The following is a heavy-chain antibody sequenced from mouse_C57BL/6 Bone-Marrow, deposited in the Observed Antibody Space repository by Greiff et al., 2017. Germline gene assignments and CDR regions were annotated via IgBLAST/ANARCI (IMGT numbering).Heavy chain of an antibody. V-gene: IGHV1-53*01. Sequence: VQLQQPGTELVKPGASVKLSCKASGYTFTSYWMHWVKQRPGPGLEWIGNLNPSNGGTNYTEQFKSKATLTVDKSSSTAYMQLSSLTSEDTAVYYCARFYNWYFDVWGTGTTVTVSS. CDR1: GYTFTSYW. J-gene: IGHJ1*03. D-gene: IGHD2-12*01. CDR2: LNPSNGGT. CDR3: ARFYNWYFDV.